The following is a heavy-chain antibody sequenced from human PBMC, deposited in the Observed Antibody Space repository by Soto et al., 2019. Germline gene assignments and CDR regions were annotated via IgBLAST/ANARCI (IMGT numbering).Heavy chain of an antibody. D-gene: IGHD5-12*01. J-gene: IGHJ4*02. Sequence: ETLSLTCSVSGASISNYYWIWIRQPAGKGLEWIGSVYASGSTNYSPSLKRRVTMSVDTSENQFSLQLSSVTAADTAVYYCARGKSGYDYIMDNWGQGTLVTVSS. CDR3: ARGKSGYDYIMDN. CDR2: VYASGST. V-gene: IGHV4-4*07. CDR1: GASISNYY.